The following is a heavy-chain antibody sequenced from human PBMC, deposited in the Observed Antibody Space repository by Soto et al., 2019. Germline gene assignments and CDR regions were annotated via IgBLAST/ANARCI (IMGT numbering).Heavy chain of an antibody. V-gene: IGHV3-21*01. CDR2: ISSSSSYI. Sequence: EVQLVESGGGLVKPGGSLRLSCAASGFTFSSYSMNWVRQAPGKGLEWVSSISSSSSYIYYADSVKGRFTISRDNAKNSLYLQMNSLRAEDTAVYYCARDVGRSIAAAGTRRFDPWGQGTLVTVSS. D-gene: IGHD6-13*01. J-gene: IGHJ5*02. CDR1: GFTFSSYS. CDR3: ARDVGRSIAAAGTRRFDP.